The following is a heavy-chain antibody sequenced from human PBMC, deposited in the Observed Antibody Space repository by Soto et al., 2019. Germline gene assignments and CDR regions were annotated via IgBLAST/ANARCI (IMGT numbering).Heavy chain of an antibody. CDR1: GGSMSYYY. Sequence: SETLSLTCTVSGGSMSYYYWSWIRQPPGKGLEWIGYIYYRGSFNYTPSLKSRVTISVETSKNQFSLKLTSVTAADTAVYYCARETYGDYVGYFDPWGQGTLVTVSS. CDR2: IYYRGSF. CDR3: ARETYGDYVGYFDP. V-gene: IGHV4-59*12. D-gene: IGHD4-17*01. J-gene: IGHJ5*02.